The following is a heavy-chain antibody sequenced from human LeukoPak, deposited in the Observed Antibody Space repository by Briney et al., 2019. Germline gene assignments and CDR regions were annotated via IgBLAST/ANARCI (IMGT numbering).Heavy chain of an antibody. CDR3: ARDSGYGFDH. Sequence: GGSLRLTCAASGFTFRSHWMHWVRQAPGRGLVWVSRINNDGRSTSYADSVKGRLTISRDNAKNTLYLQMNSLKAEDTAVYYCARDSGYGFDHWGQGTPVTVPS. V-gene: IGHV3-74*01. CDR2: INNDGRST. D-gene: IGHD5-12*01. CDR1: GFTFRSHW. J-gene: IGHJ4*02.